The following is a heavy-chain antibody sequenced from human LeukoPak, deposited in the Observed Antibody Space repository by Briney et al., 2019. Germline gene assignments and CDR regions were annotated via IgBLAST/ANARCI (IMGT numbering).Heavy chain of an antibody. Sequence: PGRSLRLPCAASGFTFNNFAMHWVRQAPGKGLEWVSVISYDGSNKFYADSVRGRFTISRDNSKNTLYLQMNSLRAEDTAVYYCAREKYLIDYWGQGTLVTVSS. CDR1: GFTFNNFA. CDR3: AREKYLIDY. CDR2: ISYDGSNK. V-gene: IGHV3-30-3*01. J-gene: IGHJ4*02. D-gene: IGHD2-2*01.